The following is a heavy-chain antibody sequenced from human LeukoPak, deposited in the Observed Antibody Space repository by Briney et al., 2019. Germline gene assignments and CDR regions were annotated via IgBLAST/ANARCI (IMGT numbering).Heavy chain of an antibody. J-gene: IGHJ5*02. Sequence: SQTLSLTCTVSGGSISSGDYCWSWIRQPPGKGLEWIGYIYYSGSTYYNPSLKSRVTISVDTSKNQFSLKLSSVTAADTAVYYCASGRGYSSSSRRFDPWGQGTLVTVSS. CDR3: ASGRGYSSSSRRFDP. CDR2: IYYSGST. CDR1: GGSISSGDYC. D-gene: IGHD6-6*01. V-gene: IGHV4-30-4*08.